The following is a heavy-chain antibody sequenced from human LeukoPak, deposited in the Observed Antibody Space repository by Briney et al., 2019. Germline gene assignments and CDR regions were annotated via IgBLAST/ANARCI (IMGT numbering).Heavy chain of an antibody. CDR3: TKGTTYLRGYFDY. D-gene: IGHD1-1*01. V-gene: IGHV3-43*01. Sequence: GGSLRLSCAASGFSFDDYTMHWVRQAPGKGLEWVSLINWDGGNTYYADSVRGRFTISRDNSKNSLYPQMNSLRTEDTALYYCTKGTTYLRGYFDYWGQGTLVTVSS. J-gene: IGHJ4*02. CDR2: INWDGGNT. CDR1: GFSFDDYT.